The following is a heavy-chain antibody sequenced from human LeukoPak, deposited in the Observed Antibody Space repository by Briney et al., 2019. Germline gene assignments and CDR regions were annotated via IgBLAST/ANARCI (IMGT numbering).Heavy chain of an antibody. CDR3: ASRPYCSSTSCYRFDY. D-gene: IGHD2-2*02. CDR1: GGTFSSYA. Sequence: SVRVSCKASGGTFSSYAISWVRQAPGQGLEWMGGIIPIFGTANYAQKFQGRVTITTDESTSTAYMELSSLRSEDTAVYYCASRPYCSSTSCYRFDYWGQGTLVTVSS. V-gene: IGHV1-69*05. CDR2: IIPIFGTA. J-gene: IGHJ4*02.